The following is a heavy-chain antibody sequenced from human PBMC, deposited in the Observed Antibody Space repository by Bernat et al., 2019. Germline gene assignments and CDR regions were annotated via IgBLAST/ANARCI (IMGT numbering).Heavy chain of an antibody. J-gene: IGHJ3*02. CDR2: IWYDGSNK. V-gene: IGHV3-33*01. D-gene: IGHD1-7*01. CDR1: GFTSSSYG. CDR3: ARDQERRWELPSSFDI. Sequence: QVQLVESGGGVVQPGRSLRLSCAASGFTSSSYGMHWVRQAPGKGLEWVAVIWYDGSNKYYADSVKGRFIISRDNSKNMLSLQMSSLRAEDTAVYYCARDQERRWELPSSFDIWGQGTVVTVSS.